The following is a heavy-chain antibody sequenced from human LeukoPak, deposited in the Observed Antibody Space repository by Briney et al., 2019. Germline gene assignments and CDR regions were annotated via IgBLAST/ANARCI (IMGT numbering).Heavy chain of an antibody. CDR3: ARHPTPYYYGSGSYYGNWFDP. D-gene: IGHD3-10*01. Sequence: PSQTLSLTCTVSGGSISSGDYYWSWIRQPPGKGLEWLGYIYYSGSTYYNPSLKSRVTISVDTSKNQFSLKLSSVTAADTAVYYCARHPTPYYYGSGSYYGNWFDPWGQGTLVTVSS. CDR1: GGSISSGDYY. CDR2: IYYSGST. V-gene: IGHV4-30-4*08. J-gene: IGHJ5*02.